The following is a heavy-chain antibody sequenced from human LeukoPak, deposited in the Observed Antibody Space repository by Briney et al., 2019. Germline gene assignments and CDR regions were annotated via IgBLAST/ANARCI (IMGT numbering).Heavy chain of an antibody. Sequence: GRSLRLSCAASGFTFSSYGMHWVRQAPGKGLEWVAVMWYDGSNKYYADSVKGRFTISRDNSKNTLYLKMNSLRAEDTAVYYCARGDTYSSGWYPFDYWGQGTLVTVSS. CDR3: ARGDTYSSGWYPFDY. D-gene: IGHD6-19*01. CDR1: GFTFSSYG. V-gene: IGHV3-33*01. J-gene: IGHJ4*02. CDR2: MWYDGSNK.